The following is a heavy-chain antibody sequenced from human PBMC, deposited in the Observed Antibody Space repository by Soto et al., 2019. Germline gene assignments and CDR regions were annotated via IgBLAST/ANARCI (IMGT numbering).Heavy chain of an antibody. J-gene: IGHJ4*02. CDR2: IIPFVGTE. D-gene: IGHD3-3*01. CDR3: ATATSIFRSASDY. CDR1: GDTFSTHS. Sequence: QVQLVQSGAEVKKPGSSVKVSCKASGDTFSTHSFTWVRHAPGQGLEWMGRIIPFVGTESHAQKFKDSVRSSVDPYRGRVDLVVSSLRSCVSAVYYSATATSIFRSASDYWGQGPLVTVSS. V-gene: IGHV1-69*08.